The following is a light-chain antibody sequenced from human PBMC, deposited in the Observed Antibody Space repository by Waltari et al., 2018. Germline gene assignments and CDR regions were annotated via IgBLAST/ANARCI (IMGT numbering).Light chain of an antibody. Sequence: DILMTQSPDSLAVSLGERATINCKSSQSVLYSSNNKNYLAWYQQKPGQPPKLLIYWASTRESGVPDRFSGSGSGTDFTLTISSLQAEDVAVYYCQQSFTFGGGTKVEIK. CDR3: QQSFT. J-gene: IGKJ4*01. CDR1: QSVLYSSNNKNY. V-gene: IGKV4-1*01. CDR2: WAS.